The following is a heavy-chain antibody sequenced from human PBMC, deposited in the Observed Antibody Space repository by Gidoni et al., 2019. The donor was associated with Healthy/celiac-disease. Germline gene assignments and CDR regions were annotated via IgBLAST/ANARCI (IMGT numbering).Heavy chain of an antibody. CDR2: INHSGST. CDR1: GGSFSGYY. CDR3: ARGRRVVPAAVDV. V-gene: IGHV4-34*01. Sequence: QVQLQQWGAGLLKPSETLSLTCAVYGGSFSGYYWSWIRQPPGKGLEWIGEINHSGSTNYNPSLKSRVTISVDTSKNQFSLKLSSVTAADTAVYYCARGRRVVPAAVDVWGKGTTVTVSS. J-gene: IGHJ6*04. D-gene: IGHD2-2*01.